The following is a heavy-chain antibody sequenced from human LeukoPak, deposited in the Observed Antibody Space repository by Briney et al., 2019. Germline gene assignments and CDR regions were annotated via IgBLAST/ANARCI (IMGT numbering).Heavy chain of an antibody. D-gene: IGHD3-22*01. J-gene: IGHJ4*02. Sequence: HPGGSLRLSCAASGFTFSSYAMHWVRQAPGKGLEWVAVISYDGSTKYYADSVKGPFTISRDTSKSTLYLQMNSLRAEDTAVYYCARGLPYYDSSGYYPHFDYWGQGTLVTVSS. CDR3: ARGLPYYDSSGYYPHFDY. CDR2: ISYDGSTK. CDR1: GFTFSSYA. V-gene: IGHV3-30*04.